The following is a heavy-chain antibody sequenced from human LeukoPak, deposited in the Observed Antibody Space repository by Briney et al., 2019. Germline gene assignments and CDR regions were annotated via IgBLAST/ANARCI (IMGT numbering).Heavy chain of an antibody. V-gene: IGHV4-39*01. J-gene: IGHJ4*02. Sequence: SETLSLTCTVSGGSISSSSYYWGWIRQPPGKGLEWIGSIYYSGSTYYNPSLKSRVTISVDTSKNQFSLKLSSVTAADTAVYYCARGVLTVAGTTTFDYWGQGTLVTVSS. CDR1: GGSISSSSYY. CDR3: ARGVLTVAGTTTFDY. D-gene: IGHD6-19*01. CDR2: IYYSGST.